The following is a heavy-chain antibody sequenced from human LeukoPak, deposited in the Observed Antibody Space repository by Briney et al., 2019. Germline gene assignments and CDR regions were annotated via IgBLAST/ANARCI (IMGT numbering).Heavy chain of an antibody. CDR2: IYYSGSA. V-gene: IGHV4-59*01. Sequence: PSETLSLTCTVSGVSISSYYWTWIRQPPEKGLEWIGYIYYSGSANYNPSLKSRVTISVDTSKNQFSLKLSSVTAADTAVYYCARDRSRPASAFDIWGQGTMVTVSS. D-gene: IGHD2-2*01. J-gene: IGHJ3*02. CDR3: ARDRSRPASAFDI. CDR1: GVSISSYY.